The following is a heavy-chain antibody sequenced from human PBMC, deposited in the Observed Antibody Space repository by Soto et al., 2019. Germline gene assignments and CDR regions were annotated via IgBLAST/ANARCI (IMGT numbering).Heavy chain of an antibody. CDR3: ANGKIGVRYEYGMDV. CDR1: GLTFRDSG. J-gene: IGHJ6*02. Sequence: QVHLVESGGGVVQPGTSLRLSCVVSGLTFRDSGMHWVRQAPGKGLEWVAVISFDGSEIHYRDSVKGRFSISRDNSRNTLYLQMNRLRGDDAAVYYWANGKIGVRYEYGMDVWGQGSTVPVSS. CDR2: ISFDGSEI. D-gene: IGHD2-2*01. V-gene: IGHV3-30*18.